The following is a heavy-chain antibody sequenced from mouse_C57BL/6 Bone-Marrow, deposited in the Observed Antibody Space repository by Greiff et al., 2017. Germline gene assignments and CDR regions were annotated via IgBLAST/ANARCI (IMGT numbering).Heavy chain of an antibody. D-gene: IGHD3-2*02. CDR1: GYTFTDHT. Sequence: QVQLQQSDAELVKPGASVKISCKVSGYTFTDHTIHWLKQRPEQGLEWIGYIYPRDGSTKYNEKFKGKATLTADKSSSTAYMQLNRLTSEDTAVYFFASSSGPLAMDYWGQGTSVTVSS. CDR3: ASSSGPLAMDY. J-gene: IGHJ4*01. V-gene: IGHV1-78*01. CDR2: IYPRDGST.